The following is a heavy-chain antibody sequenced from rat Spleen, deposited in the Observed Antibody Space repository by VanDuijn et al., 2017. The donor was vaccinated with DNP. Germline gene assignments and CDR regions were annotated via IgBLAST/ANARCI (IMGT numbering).Heavy chain of an antibody. Sequence: EVQLVESGGGLVQPGRSLKLSCAVSGLTFSDHNMAWVRQAPKKGLEWVATITYDGSNTYYRDSGKGRFIISRNNARSNLYLQMDSLRSDDTATYYCARHRTIMPYYYAMDAWGQGASVTVSS. CDR2: ITYDGSNT. J-gene: IGHJ4*01. CDR1: GLTFSDHN. D-gene: IGHD1-12*01. CDR3: ARHRTIMPYYYAMDA. V-gene: IGHV5-7*01.